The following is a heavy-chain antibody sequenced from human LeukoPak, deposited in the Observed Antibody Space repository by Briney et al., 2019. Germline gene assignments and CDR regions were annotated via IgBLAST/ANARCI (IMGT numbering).Heavy chain of an antibody. J-gene: IGHJ4*02. CDR1: GYTFTSYY. CDR3: ARGHHTQGYCSGGSCYFESDY. V-gene: IGHV1-46*01. D-gene: IGHD2-15*01. Sequence: ASVKVSCKASGYTFTSYYTHWVRQAPGQGLEWMGIINPSGGSTSYAQKFQGRVTMTRDTPTSTVYMELSSLRSEDTAVYYCARGHHTQGYCSGGSCYFESDYWGQGTLVTVSS. CDR2: INPSGGST.